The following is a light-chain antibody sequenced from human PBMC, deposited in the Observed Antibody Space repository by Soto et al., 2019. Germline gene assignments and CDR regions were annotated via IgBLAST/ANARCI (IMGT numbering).Light chain of an antibody. CDR1: SSDVGGYNY. CDR2: EVS. J-gene: IGLJ1*01. V-gene: IGLV2-14*03. CDR3: TSYTGGNPSYV. Sequence: QLVLTQPASVSGSPGQSITISCTGTSSDVGGYNYVSWFQQHPGKAPKLKIYEVSNRPSGVSNRFSGSKSGYTASLTISELQAEDEADYYCTSYTGGNPSYVFGTGTQLTVL.